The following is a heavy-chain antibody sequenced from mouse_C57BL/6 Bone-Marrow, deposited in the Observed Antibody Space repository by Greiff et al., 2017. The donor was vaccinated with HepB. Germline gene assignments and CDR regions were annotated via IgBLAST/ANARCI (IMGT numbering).Heavy chain of an antibody. CDR3: ASTPAWFAY. V-gene: IGHV1-59*01. J-gene: IGHJ3*01. Sequence: VQLQQPGAELVRPGTSVKLSCKASGYTFTSYWMHWVKQRPGQGLEWIGVIDPSDSYTNYNQKFKGKATLTVDTSSSTAYMQLSSLTSEDSAVYYCASTPAWFAYWGQGTLVTVSA. CDR2: IDPSDSYT. CDR1: GYTFTSYW.